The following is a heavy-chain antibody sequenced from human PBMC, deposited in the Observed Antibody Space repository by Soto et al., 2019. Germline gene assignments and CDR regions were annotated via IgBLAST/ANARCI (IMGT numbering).Heavy chain of an antibody. CDR2: FHSSGNT. V-gene: IGHV4-39*01. J-gene: IGHJ6*02. Sequence: PSETLSLTCTVSGASIRSSGDYWARIRRSPGKGLEWIGSFHSSGNTYYNPSLKSRVAIFVDTSKNQFSLKLRSVTAADTAMFYCARHVGGLGDLAYHYYYYGMDVWGQGTTVTVSS. CDR3: ARHVGGLGDLAYHYYYYGMDV. D-gene: IGHD3-3*02. CDR1: GASIRSSGDY.